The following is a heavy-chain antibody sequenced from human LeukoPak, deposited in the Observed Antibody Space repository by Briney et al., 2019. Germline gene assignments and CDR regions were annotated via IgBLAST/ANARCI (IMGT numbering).Heavy chain of an antibody. Sequence: ASVKVSCKASGYTFTSYGISWVRQATGQGLEWMGWISAYNGNTNYAQKLQGRVTMTTDISTSTAYMELRSLRSDDTAVYYCARDHMRFMGATKGFDYWGQGTLVTVSS. D-gene: IGHD1-26*01. J-gene: IGHJ4*02. V-gene: IGHV1-18*01. CDR3: ARDHMRFMGATKGFDY. CDR2: ISAYNGNT. CDR1: GYTFTSYG.